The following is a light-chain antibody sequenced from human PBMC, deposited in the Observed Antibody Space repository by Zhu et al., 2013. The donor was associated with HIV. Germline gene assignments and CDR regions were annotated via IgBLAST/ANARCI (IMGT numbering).Light chain of an antibody. J-gene: IGKJ2*04. V-gene: IGKV3-15*01. CDR3: QHYHTWPPMRS. CDR2: GAS. Sequence: ETVMTQSPATLSVSPGERATLSCRASQGVSNNLAWYQQKPGQAPRLLIYGASTRATGVPARFSGSGSGAQFTLSISSLQSEDFAVYSCQHYHTWPPMRSFGQGTRLEIK. CDR1: QGVSNN.